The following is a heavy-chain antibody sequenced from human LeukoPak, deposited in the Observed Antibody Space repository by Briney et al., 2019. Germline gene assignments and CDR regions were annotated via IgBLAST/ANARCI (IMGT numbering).Heavy chain of an antibody. CDR3: ARGRGGQHGDPPYYFDY. V-gene: IGHV1-46*01. CDR1: GYTFTSYY. CDR2: INPSGGST. Sequence: GASVKVSCKASGYTFTSYYMHWVRQAPGQGLEWTGIINPSGGSTSYAQKFQGRVTMTRDTSTSTVYMELSSLRSEDTAVYYCARGRGGQHGDPPYYFDYWGQGTLVTVSS. J-gene: IGHJ4*02. D-gene: IGHD4-17*01.